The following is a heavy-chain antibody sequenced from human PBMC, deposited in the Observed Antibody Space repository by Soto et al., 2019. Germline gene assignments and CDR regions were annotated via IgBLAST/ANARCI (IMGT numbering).Heavy chain of an antibody. D-gene: IGHD5-18*01. V-gene: IGHV4-30-4*02. CDR1: GGSISSGDYY. CDR3: ARDPRIRGGYSYGYFDY. CDR2: IYYSGST. J-gene: IGHJ4*02. Sequence: SDTLSLTCTVSGGSISSGDYYWSWIRQPPGKGLEWIGYIYYSGSTYYNPSLKSRVTISVDTSKNQFSLKLSSVTAADTAVYYCARDPRIRGGYSYGYFDYWGQGTLVTVSS.